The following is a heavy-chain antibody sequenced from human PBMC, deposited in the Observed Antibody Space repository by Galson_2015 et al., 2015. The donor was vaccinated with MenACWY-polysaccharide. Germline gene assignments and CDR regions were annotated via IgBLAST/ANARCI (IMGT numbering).Heavy chain of an antibody. CDR2: IRYDGSNK. CDR1: GFTFSSYG. V-gene: IGHV3-30*02. D-gene: IGHD3-22*01. J-gene: IGHJ4*02. CDR3: AKELAPYYYDSSGLDY. Sequence: SLRLSCAASGFTFSSYGMHWVRQAPGKGLEWGAFIRYDGSNKYYADSVKGRFTISRDNSKNTLYLQMNSLRAEDTAVYYCAKELAPYYYDSSGLDYWGQGTLVTVSS.